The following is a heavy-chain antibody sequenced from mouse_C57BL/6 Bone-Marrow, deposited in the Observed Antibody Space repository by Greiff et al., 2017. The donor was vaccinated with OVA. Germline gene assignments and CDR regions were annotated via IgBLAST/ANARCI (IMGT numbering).Heavy chain of an antibody. Sequence: VQLQQSGPELVKPGASVKISCKASGYAFSSSWMNWVKQRPGKGLEWIGRIYPGDGDTNYNGKFKGKATLTADKSSSTAYMQLSSLTSEDSAVYFCAREILWPIDYWGQGTTLTVSS. V-gene: IGHV1-82*01. CDR2: IYPGDGDT. J-gene: IGHJ2*01. D-gene: IGHD1-1*02. CDR3: AREILWPIDY. CDR1: GYAFSSSW.